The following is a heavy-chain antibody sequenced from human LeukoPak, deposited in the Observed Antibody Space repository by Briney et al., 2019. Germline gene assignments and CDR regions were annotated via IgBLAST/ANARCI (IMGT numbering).Heavy chain of an antibody. Sequence: SGTLSLTCTVSGGSISSSSHHWSWVRQPPGKGLEWIGSIYYSGNTYYNPSLKSRVTISVDTSKNQFSLKLSSVTAADTAVYYCARDRRYGSGSYYVVGMDVWGQGTTVTVSS. CDR2: IYYSGNT. CDR3: ARDRRYGSGSYYVVGMDV. CDR1: GGSISSSSHH. J-gene: IGHJ6*02. V-gene: IGHV4-39*07. D-gene: IGHD3-10*01.